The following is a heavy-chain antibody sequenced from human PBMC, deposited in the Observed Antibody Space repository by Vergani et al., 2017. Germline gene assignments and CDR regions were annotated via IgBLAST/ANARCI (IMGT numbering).Heavy chain of an antibody. V-gene: IGHV1-69*01. J-gene: IGHJ3*02. Sequence: QVQLVQSGAEVKKPGSSVKVSCKASGGTFSSYAISWVRQAPGQGLEWMGGIIPIFGTANYAQKFQGRVTITADDSTSTAYMELSSLRSEDTAVYYCAREIPDDYGGLTSKPNAFDIWGQGTMVTVSS. CDR1: GGTFSSYA. CDR2: IIPIFGTA. CDR3: AREIPDDYGGLTSKPNAFDI. D-gene: IGHD4-23*01.